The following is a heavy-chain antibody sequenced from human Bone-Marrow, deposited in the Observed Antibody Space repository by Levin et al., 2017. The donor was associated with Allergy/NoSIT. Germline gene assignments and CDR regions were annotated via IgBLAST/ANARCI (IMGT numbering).Heavy chain of an antibody. CDR2: ISASGGDT. D-gene: IGHD3-16*02. CDR3: AKDIGTYPSHFEV. Sequence: GGSLRLSCAASGFRFSSYAMNWVRQAPGKGLEWVSGISASGGDTYYTDSVKGRFTISRDNSKNTLLLQMNSLRVEDTAVYYCAKDIGTYPSHFEVWGRDTLVIVYS. V-gene: IGHV3-23*01. J-gene: IGHJ2*01. CDR1: GFRFSSYA.